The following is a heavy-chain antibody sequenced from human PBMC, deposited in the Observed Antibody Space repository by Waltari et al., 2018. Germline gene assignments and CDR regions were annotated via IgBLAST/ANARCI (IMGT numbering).Heavy chain of an antibody. CDR3: ARTLARYCSGGSCYSKIFDY. D-gene: IGHD2-15*01. Sequence: QVQLVQSGAEVKKPGASVKVSCKASGYTFTGYYMHWVRQAPGPGLEWMGWINPNSGGTNYAQKCQGRVTMTRDTSISTAYRELSRLRSDDTAVYYCARTLARYCSGGSCYSKIFDYWGQGTLVTVSS. CDR1: GYTFTGYY. J-gene: IGHJ4*02. CDR2: INPNSGGT. V-gene: IGHV1-2*02.